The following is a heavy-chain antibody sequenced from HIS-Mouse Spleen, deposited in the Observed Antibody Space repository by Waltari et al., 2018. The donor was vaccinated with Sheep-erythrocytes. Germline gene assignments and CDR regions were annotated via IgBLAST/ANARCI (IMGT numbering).Heavy chain of an antibody. Sequence: KVSCKASGYTFTGYYMHWVRQAPGQGLEWMGWINPNSGGTNYAQKFQGRVTMTRDTSISTAYMELSRLRSDDTAVYYCARGRIAAAVYAFDIWGQGTMVTVSS. J-gene: IGHJ3*02. CDR1: GYTFTGYY. V-gene: IGHV1-2*02. D-gene: IGHD6-13*01. CDR3: ARGRIAAAVYAFDI. CDR2: INPNSGGT.